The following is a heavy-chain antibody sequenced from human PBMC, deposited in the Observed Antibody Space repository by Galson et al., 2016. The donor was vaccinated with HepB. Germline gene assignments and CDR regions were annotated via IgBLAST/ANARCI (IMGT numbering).Heavy chain of an antibody. CDR3: ARVLGGAISGSFDL. CDR1: GFSFRTSS. Sequence: SLRLSCAASGFSFRTSSMNWVRQAPGKGLEWDSSISSSTTYIYYADSLKGRFTISRDDAKNSLYLQMNSLRAEDTAVYYCARVLGGAISGSFDLWGQGTMVTVSS. J-gene: IGHJ3*01. CDR2: ISSSTTYI. D-gene: IGHD3-16*02. V-gene: IGHV3-21*01.